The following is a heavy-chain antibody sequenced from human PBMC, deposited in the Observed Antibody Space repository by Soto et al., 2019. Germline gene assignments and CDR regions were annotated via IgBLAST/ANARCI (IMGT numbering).Heavy chain of an antibody. CDR1: GFTFSSYA. V-gene: IGHV3-30-3*01. CDR3: ASAPTTVVTPYYFDY. Sequence: QVQLVVSGGGVVQPGRSLRLSCAASGFTFSSYAMHWVRQAPGKGLEWVAVISYDGSNKYYADSVKGRFTISRDNSKNTLYLQMNSLRAEDTAVYYCASAPTTVVTPYYFDYWGQGTLVTVSS. CDR2: ISYDGSNK. D-gene: IGHD4-17*01. J-gene: IGHJ4*02.